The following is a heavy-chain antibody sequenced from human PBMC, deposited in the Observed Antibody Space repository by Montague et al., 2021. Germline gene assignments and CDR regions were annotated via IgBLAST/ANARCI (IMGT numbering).Heavy chain of an antibody. Sequence: SLRLSCAASGFTFSNYWMSWVRQAPGKGLEWVANIKQDGSEKHYVDSVKGRFTISRDNAKNLLYLQMNSLRAEDTAVYFCARDRGQGYCGGDCYVGLDYWGQGTLVTVSS. CDR1: GFTFSNYW. V-gene: IGHV3-7*01. J-gene: IGHJ4*02. D-gene: IGHD2-21*01. CDR2: IKQDGSEK. CDR3: ARDRGQGYCGGDCYVGLDY.